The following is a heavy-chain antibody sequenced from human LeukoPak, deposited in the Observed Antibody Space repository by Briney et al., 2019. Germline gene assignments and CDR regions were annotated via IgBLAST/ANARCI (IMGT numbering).Heavy chain of an antibody. CDR3: ARDIHYYDSSGYSLDY. CDR2: IKQDGSEK. J-gene: IGHJ4*02. CDR1: GFTFSSYW. V-gene: IGHV3-7*01. D-gene: IGHD3-22*01. Sequence: GGSLRLSCAAFGFTFSSYWMSWVRQAPGKGLEWVANIKQDGSEKYYVDSVKGRFTISRDNAKNSLYLQMNSLRAEDTAVYYCARDIHYYDSSGYSLDYWGQGTLVTVSS.